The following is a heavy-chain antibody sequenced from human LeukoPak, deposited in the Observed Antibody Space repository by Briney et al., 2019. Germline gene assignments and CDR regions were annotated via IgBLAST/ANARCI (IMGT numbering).Heavy chain of an antibody. CDR3: TSDGHSALVI. V-gene: IGHV3-74*01. Sequence: GGSLGLSCAASGVTFSRDWMHWVRQAPGKGLVWVSRINPDGSSTSYADSVKDRFTISRDNAKNTLYLQMNSLRAEDTAVYYCTSDGHSALVIWGQGTMVSVSS. J-gene: IGHJ3*02. CDR2: INPDGSST. CDR1: GVTFSRDW.